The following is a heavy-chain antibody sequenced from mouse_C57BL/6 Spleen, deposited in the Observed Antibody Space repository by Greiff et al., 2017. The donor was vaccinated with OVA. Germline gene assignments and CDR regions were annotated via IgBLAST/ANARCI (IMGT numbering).Heavy chain of an antibody. CDR3: ARSLYYGNLYYAMDY. Sequence: QVQLQQPGAELVRPGSSVKLSCKASGYTFTSYWMHWVKQRPIQGLEWIGNIDPSDSETHYNQKFKDKATLTVDKSSSTAYMQLSSLTSEDSAVYYCARSLYYGNLYYAMDYWGQGTSVTVSS. J-gene: IGHJ4*01. V-gene: IGHV1-52*01. CDR2: IDPSDSET. D-gene: IGHD2-1*01. CDR1: GYTFTSYW.